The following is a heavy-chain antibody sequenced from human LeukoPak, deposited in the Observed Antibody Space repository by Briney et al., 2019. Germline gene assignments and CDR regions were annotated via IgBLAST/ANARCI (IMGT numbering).Heavy chain of an antibody. CDR3: AKDLVSQRGVGSSEKVDY. CDR2: IYTGGTP. CDR1: GYTVSNNY. J-gene: IGHJ4*02. Sequence: GGSLRLSCAASGYTVSNNYMTWVRQAPGRGLEWVSVIYTGGTPHYADSVKGRFTISKDNSKNTLYLQMDNLRVEDTAVYYCAKDLVSQRGVGSSEKVDYWGQGTLVTVSS. V-gene: IGHV3-53*01. D-gene: IGHD3-10*01.